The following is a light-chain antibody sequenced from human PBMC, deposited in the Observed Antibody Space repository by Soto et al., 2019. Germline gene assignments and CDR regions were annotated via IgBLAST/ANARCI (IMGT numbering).Light chain of an antibody. J-gene: IGLJ1*01. CDR2: DVS. V-gene: IGLV2-14*01. CDR1: SSDVGGYNY. CDR3: SSYTTSNPRQRV. Sequence: QSVLTQPASVSGSPGQSITISCTGTSSDVGGYNYVSWYQQHPGKAPKFIIYDVSNRPSGVSNRFSGSKSGNTASLTISGLQAEDEADYYCSSYTTSNPRQRVFGTGTKLTVL.